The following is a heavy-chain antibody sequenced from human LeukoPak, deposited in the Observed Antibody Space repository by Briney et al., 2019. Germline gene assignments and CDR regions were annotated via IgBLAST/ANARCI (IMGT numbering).Heavy chain of an antibody. CDR3: AKDLKYQLLHWFDP. CDR2: ISGSGGST. CDR1: GFTFSSYA. V-gene: IGHV3-23*01. J-gene: IGHJ5*02. Sequence: PGGSLRLSCAASGFTFSSYAMSWVRQAPGKGLEWVSAISGSGGSTYYADSVKGRFTISRDNSKNTLCLQMNSLRAEDTAVYYCAKDLKYQLLHWFDPWGQGTLVTVSS. D-gene: IGHD2-2*01.